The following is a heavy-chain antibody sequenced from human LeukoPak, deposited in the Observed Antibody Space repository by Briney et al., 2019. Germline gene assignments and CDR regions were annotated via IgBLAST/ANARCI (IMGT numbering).Heavy chain of an antibody. V-gene: IGHV4-34*01. CDR3: ARGARRAITIFGVDNWFDP. J-gene: IGHJ5*02. Sequence: SETLSLTCAVYGGSFSGYYWSWIRQPPGKGLEWIGEIIHSGSTNYNPSLKSRVTISVDKSKNQFSLKLSSVTAADTAVYYCARGARRAITIFGVDNWFDPWGQGTLVTVSS. CDR1: GGSFSGYY. D-gene: IGHD3-3*01. CDR2: IIHSGST.